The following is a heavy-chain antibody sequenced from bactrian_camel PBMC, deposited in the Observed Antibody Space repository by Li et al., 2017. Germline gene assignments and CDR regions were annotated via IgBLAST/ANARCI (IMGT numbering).Heavy chain of an antibody. Sequence: VQLVESGGGLVQSGGSLKLSCAVSGFTFSGYYITWVRQAPGKGLEWVSSIYSDGSNTNYADSVKGRFTISRDNARNTVDLQMNSLSFEDTAMYYCLVGFDYWGQGTQVTVS. D-gene: IGHD6*01. CDR1: GFTFSGYY. CDR2: IYSDGSNT. J-gene: IGHJ4*01. V-gene: IGHV3S6*01. CDR3: LVGFDY.